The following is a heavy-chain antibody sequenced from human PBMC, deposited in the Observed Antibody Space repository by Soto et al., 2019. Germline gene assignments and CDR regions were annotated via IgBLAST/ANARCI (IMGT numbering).Heavy chain of an antibody. CDR3: ARGLRYCSSNSCYTNYYMDG. J-gene: IGHJ6*03. D-gene: IGHD2-2*01. CDR2: INHSGST. V-gene: IGHV4-34*01. Sequence: QVQLQQWGAGLLKPSETLSLTCAVYGGSFSGYYWSWIRQPPGKGLEWIGEINHSGSTNYNPSLKSRVTICLDTSKIHFSLKLSSVTDADTAVYYCARGLRYCSSNSCYTNYYMDGWGNGTTVIVSS. CDR1: GGSFSGYY.